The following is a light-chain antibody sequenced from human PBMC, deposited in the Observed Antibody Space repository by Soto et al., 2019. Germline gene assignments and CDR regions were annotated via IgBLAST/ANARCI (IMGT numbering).Light chain of an antibody. Sequence: EIVLTQSPGTLSLSPGERATLSCRASHSVSSSYLAWYQQKPGQAPRLLIYGASSRAPGIPDRFSGSGSGTDFTLTISRLEAEDFAVYYCQQYGSSPPYTFGQGTKLEIK. CDR1: HSVSSSY. J-gene: IGKJ2*01. V-gene: IGKV3-20*01. CDR3: QQYGSSPPYT. CDR2: GAS.